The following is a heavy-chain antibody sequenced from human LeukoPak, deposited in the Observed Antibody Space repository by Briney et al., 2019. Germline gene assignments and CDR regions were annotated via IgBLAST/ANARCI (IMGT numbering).Heavy chain of an antibody. CDR3: ATGLLTSGLVRLFDY. V-gene: IGHV1-18*01. CDR1: GYTFTSYG. CDR2: ISAYNGNT. Sequence: ASVKVSCKASGYTFTSYGISWVRQAPGQGLEWMGWISAYNGNTNYAQKLQGRVTMTTDTSTSTAYMELSSLRSEDTAVYYCATGLLTSGLVRLFDYWGQGTLVTVSS. D-gene: IGHD3-10*01. J-gene: IGHJ4*02.